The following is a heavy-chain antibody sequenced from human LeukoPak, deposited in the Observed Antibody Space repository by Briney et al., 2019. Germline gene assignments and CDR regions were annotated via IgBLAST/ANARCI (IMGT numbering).Heavy chain of an antibody. D-gene: IGHD6-13*01. CDR1: GFTFGDYA. CDR3: ARAIGAADSY. V-gene: IGHV3-7*03. J-gene: IGHJ4*02. Sequence: PGGSLRLSCTASGFTFGDYAMSWFRQAPGKGLEWVANIKQDGSEKYYVDSVKGRFTISRDNAKKSLYLQMNSLRAEDTAVYYCARAIGAADSYWGQGTLVTVSS. CDR2: IKQDGSEK.